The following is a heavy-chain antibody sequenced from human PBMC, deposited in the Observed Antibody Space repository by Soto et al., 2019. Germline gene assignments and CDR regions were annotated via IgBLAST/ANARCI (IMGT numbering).Heavy chain of an antibody. CDR3: ARGKTYYYDSSGYSPEPPDY. V-gene: IGHV1-69*01. J-gene: IGHJ4*02. D-gene: IGHD3-22*01. CDR1: GGTFSSYA. CDR2: IIPIFGTA. Sequence: QVQLVQSGAEVKKPGSSVKVSCKASGGTFSSYAISWVRQAPGQGLEWMGGIIPIFGTANYAQKFQGRVTITADESTSTAYMELSSLRSEDTVVYYCARGKTYYYDSSGYSPEPPDYWGQGTLVTVSS.